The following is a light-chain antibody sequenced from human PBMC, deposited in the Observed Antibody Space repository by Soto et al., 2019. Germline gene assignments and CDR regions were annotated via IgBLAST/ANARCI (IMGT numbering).Light chain of an antibody. CDR2: DVS. V-gene: IGLV2-11*01. J-gene: IGLJ1*01. Sequence: QSVLTQPRSVSGSPGQSVTISCTGTSSDVGGYNYVSWYQQHPGKAPKLMIYDVSKRPSGVPDRFSGSKSGNTASLTISGLQAEDEADYYCCSYAGSYPYVFGTGTKLTV. CDR3: CSYAGSYPYV. CDR1: SSDVGGYNY.